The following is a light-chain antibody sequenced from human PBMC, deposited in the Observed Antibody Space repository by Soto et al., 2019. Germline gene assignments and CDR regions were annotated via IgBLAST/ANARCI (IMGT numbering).Light chain of an antibody. J-gene: IGKJ1*01. CDR2: GAS. CDR3: QQYGSSFPST. V-gene: IGKV3-20*01. CDR1: QSVTSSY. Sequence: EIVLTQSPGTLSLSPGERATLSCRASQSVTSSYLTWYQQKPGQAPRLLIYGASNRATGIPDRFSGSGSGTDFTLSISRLEPEDFAVYYCQQYGSSFPSTFGQGTKVDIK.